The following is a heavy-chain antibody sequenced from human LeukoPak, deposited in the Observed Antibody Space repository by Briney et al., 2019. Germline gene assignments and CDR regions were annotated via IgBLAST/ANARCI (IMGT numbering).Heavy chain of an antibody. CDR3: ASALTGSGPF. V-gene: IGHV1-69*06. CDR2: IIPIFGTT. Sequence: SVKVSCKASGGTFSTSTLSWVRQAPGQGLEWMGGIIPIFGTTNYAQKFQGRFTITADKSKTTFYMELSSLRSEDTALYFCASALTGSGPFWGQGTLVTVSS. CDR1: GGTFSTST. D-gene: IGHD2-15*01. J-gene: IGHJ4*02.